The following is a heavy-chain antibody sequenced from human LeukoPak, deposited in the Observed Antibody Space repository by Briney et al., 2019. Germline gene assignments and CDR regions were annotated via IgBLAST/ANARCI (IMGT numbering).Heavy chain of an antibody. V-gene: IGHV4-59*11. J-gene: IGHJ4*02. CDR2: IYYSGRT. CDR3: ARSLELDRYYFDY. Sequence: SGTLSLTCTVSGGSISRHYWSWIRQPPGKGLEWIGYIYYSGRTNYNPSLKSRVTISVDTSKNQFSLKLSSVTAADTAVYYCARSLELDRYYFDYWGQGTLVTVSS. D-gene: IGHD1-1*01. CDR1: GGSISRHY.